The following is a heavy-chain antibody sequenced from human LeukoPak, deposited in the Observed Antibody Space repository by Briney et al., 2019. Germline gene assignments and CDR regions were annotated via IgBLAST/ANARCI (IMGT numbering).Heavy chain of an antibody. J-gene: IGHJ4*02. V-gene: IGHV4-59*08. D-gene: IGHD6-19*01. Sequence: PSETLSLTCTVSGGFISSYYWSWIRQPPGKGLEWIGDIYHSGSTNYNPSLKSRVTISVDTSKNQFSLKLSSVTAADTAVYYCARLVAGTGEYNFDHWGQGTLVIVSS. CDR3: ARLVAGTGEYNFDH. CDR1: GGFISSYY. CDR2: IYHSGST.